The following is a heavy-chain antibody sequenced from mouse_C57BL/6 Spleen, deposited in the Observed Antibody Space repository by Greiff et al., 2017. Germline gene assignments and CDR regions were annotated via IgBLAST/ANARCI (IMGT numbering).Heavy chain of an antibody. Sequence: EVKLQQSGPELVKPGASVKISCKASGYTFTDYYMNWVKQSHGKSLEWIGDINPNNGGTSYNQKFKGKATLTVDKSSSTAYMELRSQTSEDSAVYYCARAHYYGSSLDYWGQGTTLTVSS. CDR2: INPNNGGT. J-gene: IGHJ2*01. CDR3: ARAHYYGSSLDY. CDR1: GYTFTDYY. D-gene: IGHD1-1*01. V-gene: IGHV1-26*01.